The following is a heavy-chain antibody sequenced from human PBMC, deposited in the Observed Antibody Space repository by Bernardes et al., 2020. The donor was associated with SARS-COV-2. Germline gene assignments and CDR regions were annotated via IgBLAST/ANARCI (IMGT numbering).Heavy chain of an antibody. V-gene: IGHV4-59*01. CDR1: GGSINSYY. D-gene: IGHD3-22*01. Sequence: SETLSLTCTVSGGSINSYYWSWIRQPPGKGLEWIGYIYYSGSTNYNPSLKSRVTITVDTSKNQFSLKLSSVTAADTAVYYCSCYDSSGYLNWFGAWGQGTLVTVAS. CDR3: SCYDSSGYLNWFGA. CDR2: IYYSGST. J-gene: IGHJ5*02.